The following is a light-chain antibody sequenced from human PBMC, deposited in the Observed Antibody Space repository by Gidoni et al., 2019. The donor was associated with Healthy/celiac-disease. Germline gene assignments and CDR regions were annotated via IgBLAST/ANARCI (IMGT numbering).Light chain of an antibody. CDR1: STNIGAVYD. V-gene: IGLV1-40*01. CDR3: QSYDSSLSGVV. Sequence: QSMLTQPPSMSGAPGQRVTISCSWSSTNIGAVYDVHWYQQLPGTAPKLLIYWHSNRPSGVPDRFSGSKSGTSASLAITGLQAEDEADYYCQSYDSSLSGVVFGGWTKLTVL. CDR2: WHS. J-gene: IGLJ2*01.